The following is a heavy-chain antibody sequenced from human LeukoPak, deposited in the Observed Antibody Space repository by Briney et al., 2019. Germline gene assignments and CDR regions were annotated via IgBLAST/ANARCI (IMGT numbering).Heavy chain of an antibody. V-gene: IGHV1-69*05. J-gene: IGHJ5*02. Sequence: SVKVSLKCSGCTFSSYAISWVRQPPGQGREWVGGIVLIFGTANKAQKFQGRVTITTDESTSTAYMELNSLRSEDTAVYYCASKTGVINISTGYSPPFDPWGQGTLVTVSS. CDR1: GCTFSSYA. D-gene: IGHD3-9*01. CDR3: ASKTGVINISTGYSPPFDP. CDR2: IVLIFGTA.